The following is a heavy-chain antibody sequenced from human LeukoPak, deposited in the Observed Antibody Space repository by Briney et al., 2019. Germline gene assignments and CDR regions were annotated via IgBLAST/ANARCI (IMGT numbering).Heavy chain of an antibody. Sequence: PSETLSLTCAVYGGSFSGYYWSWIRQPPGKGREWIGEINHSGSTNYNPSLKSRVTISVDTSKNQLSLKLSSVTAADTAVYYCARLSSAPGPYLPYHYYGMDVWGQGTTVTVSS. CDR2: INHSGST. V-gene: IGHV4-34*01. CDR1: GGSFSGYY. J-gene: IGHJ6*02. CDR3: ARLSSAPGPYLPYHYYGMDV.